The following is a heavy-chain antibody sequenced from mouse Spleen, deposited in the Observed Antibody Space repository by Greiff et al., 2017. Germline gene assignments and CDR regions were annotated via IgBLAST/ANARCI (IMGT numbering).Heavy chain of an antibody. Sequence: VQLKESGPGLVAPSQSLSITCTVSGFSLTSYGVHWVRQPPGKGLEWLGVIWAGGGTNYNSALMSRLSISEDNSKSQVFLKMNSLQTDDTAMYYCARETYYGNYGAMDYWGQGTSVTVSS. J-gene: IGHJ4*01. CDR2: IWAGGGT. CDR1: GFSLTSYG. V-gene: IGHV2-9*02. D-gene: IGHD2-10*01. CDR3: ARETYYGNYGAMDY.